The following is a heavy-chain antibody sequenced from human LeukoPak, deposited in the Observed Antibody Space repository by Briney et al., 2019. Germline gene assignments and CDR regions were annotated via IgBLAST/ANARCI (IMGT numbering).Heavy chain of an antibody. V-gene: IGHV1-18*01. CDR3: ATHSTRIAVRPSDYYYYMDV. Sequence: ASVKVSCKASGYTFSSHGVSWVRQAPGQGLEWMGWISAYNGNTNYAQKFQGRVTMTTDTSTSTAYMELRSLRSDGTAVYYCATHSTRIAVRPSDYYYYMDVWGKGTTVTVSS. J-gene: IGHJ6*03. D-gene: IGHD6-6*01. CDR1: GYTFSSHG. CDR2: ISAYNGNT.